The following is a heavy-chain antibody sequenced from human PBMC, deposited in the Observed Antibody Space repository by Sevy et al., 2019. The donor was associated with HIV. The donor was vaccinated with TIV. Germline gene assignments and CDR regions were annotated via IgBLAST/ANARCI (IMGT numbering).Heavy chain of an antibody. CDR3: ATEGTGKQRAGFDF. D-gene: IGHD7-27*01. J-gene: IGHJ4*02. Sequence: GGSLRLSCAASGFTFIKYDMHWVRQPTGKGLEWLSGIGVRGDTHYPGAVKGRFTISRENAKNSLYLQMDDLRAGDTAVYYCATEGTGKQRAGFDFWGQGTLVTVSS. V-gene: IGHV3-13*01. CDR2: IGVRGDT. CDR1: GFTFIKYD.